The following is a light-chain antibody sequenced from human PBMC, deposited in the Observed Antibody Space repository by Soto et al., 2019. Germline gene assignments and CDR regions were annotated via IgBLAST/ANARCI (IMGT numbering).Light chain of an antibody. CDR1: SSDVGGYNY. V-gene: IGLV2-14*01. J-gene: IGLJ2*01. Sequence: QSALTQPASVSGSPGQSITISCTGTSSDVGGYNYVSWYQQHPGKAPKLMIYEVSSRPSGVSNRFSGSKSGNTASLTISGLQAEDEADYYCSSFTISSSLVFGGGTQLTVL. CDR2: EVS. CDR3: SSFTISSSLV.